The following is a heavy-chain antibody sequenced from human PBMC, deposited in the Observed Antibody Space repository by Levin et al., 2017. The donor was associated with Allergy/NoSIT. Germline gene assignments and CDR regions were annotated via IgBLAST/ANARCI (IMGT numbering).Heavy chain of an antibody. Sequence: GGSLRLSCAASGFTFSSYWMSWVRQAPGKGLEGVANIKQDGSEKYYVDSVKGRFTISRDNAKNSLYLQMNSLRAEDTAVYYCARDRYYYGSGSYPEGLDYWGQGTLVTVSS. CDR2: IKQDGSEK. CDR3: ARDRYYYGSGSYPEGLDY. V-gene: IGHV3-7*01. CDR1: GFTFSSYW. D-gene: IGHD3-10*01. J-gene: IGHJ4*02.